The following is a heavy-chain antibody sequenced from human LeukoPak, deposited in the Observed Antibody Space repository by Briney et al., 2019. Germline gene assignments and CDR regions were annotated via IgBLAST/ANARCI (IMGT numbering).Heavy chain of an antibody. CDR3: ARGNYGDYSYYYYYYMDV. D-gene: IGHD4-17*01. Sequence: SETLSLTCAVYGGSFSGYYWSWIRQPPGKGLEWIGEINHSGSTNYNPSLKSRVTISVDTSKIQFSLKLSSVTAADTAVYYCARGNYGDYSYYYYYYMDVWGKGTTVTVSS. V-gene: IGHV4-34*01. J-gene: IGHJ6*03. CDR2: INHSGST. CDR1: GGSFSGYY.